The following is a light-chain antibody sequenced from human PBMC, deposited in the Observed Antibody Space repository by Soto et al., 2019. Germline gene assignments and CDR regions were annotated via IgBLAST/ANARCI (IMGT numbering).Light chain of an antibody. CDR3: SSYASSNTLVI. CDR1: SSDVGVYNY. J-gene: IGLJ2*01. CDR2: EVS. V-gene: IGLV2-14*01. Sequence: QSVLTQPASVSGSPGQSITISCTGTSSDVGVYNYVSWYQQHPGKAPKLMIYEVSNRPSGVSNRFSGSKSGNTASLTISGLQAEDEADYYCSSYASSNTLVIFGGGTKLTVL.